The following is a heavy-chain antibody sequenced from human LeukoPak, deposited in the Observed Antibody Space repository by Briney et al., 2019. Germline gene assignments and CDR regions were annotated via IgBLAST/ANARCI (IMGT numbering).Heavy chain of an antibody. D-gene: IGHD2-21*02. CDR3: VTFWGSKESDWLRDGMDV. V-gene: IGHV3-7*01. CDR1: GFTFSSYW. Sequence: GGSLRLSCAASGFTFSSYWMSWVRQAPEKGLEWVATIKEDGSEKYYVGSVKGRFTISRDNAKKSLDLEMNSLRAEDAAVYYCVTFWGSKESDWLRDGMDVWGQGTTVTVSS. J-gene: IGHJ6*02. CDR2: IKEDGSEK.